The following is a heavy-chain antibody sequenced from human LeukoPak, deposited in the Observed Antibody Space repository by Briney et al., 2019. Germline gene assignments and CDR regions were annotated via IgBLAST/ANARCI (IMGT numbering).Heavy chain of an antibody. D-gene: IGHD3-3*01. CDR1: GYTFSSYC. J-gene: IGHJ4*02. CDR3: ARDGFLRFLEWLPYYFDY. CDR2: INPSDGST. V-gene: IGHV1-46*01. Sequence: EASVKVSCKASGYTFSSYCMHWVRRAPGQGFEWMGTINPSDGSTTYAQKFQGRVTMTRDTSTSTVYMELRSLTSKDTAVYYCARDGFLRFLEWLPYYFDYWGQGTLVTVSS.